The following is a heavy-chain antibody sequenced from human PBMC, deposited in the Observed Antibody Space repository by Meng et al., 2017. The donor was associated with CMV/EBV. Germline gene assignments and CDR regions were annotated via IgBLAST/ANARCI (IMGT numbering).Heavy chain of an antibody. Sequence: GESLKISCAASGFTVSSNYMSWVHQAPGKGLEWVSVIYSGGSTYYADSVKGRFTISRDNSKNTLYLQMNSLRAEDTAVYYCARVSYDFWSAVRGYYYYGMDVWGQGTTVTVSS. CDR1: GFTVSSNY. CDR2: IYSGGST. V-gene: IGHV3-53*01. D-gene: IGHD3-3*01. CDR3: ARVSYDFWSAVRGYYYYGMDV. J-gene: IGHJ6*02.